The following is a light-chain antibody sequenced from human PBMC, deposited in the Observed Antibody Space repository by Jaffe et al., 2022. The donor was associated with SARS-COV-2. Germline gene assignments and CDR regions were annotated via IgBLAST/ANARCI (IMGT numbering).Light chain of an antibody. CDR3: HCRDSSGNHLV. J-gene: IGLJ3*02. CDR2: GKN. V-gene: IGLV3-19*01. CDR1: NLRSYY. Sequence: SSELTQDPAVSVALGQTVRITCQGDNLRSYYASWYQQKPGQAPSLLLYGKNNRPSGIPDRFSASSSGNTASLTITGAQAEDEADYYCHCRDSSGNHLVFGGGTKLTVV.